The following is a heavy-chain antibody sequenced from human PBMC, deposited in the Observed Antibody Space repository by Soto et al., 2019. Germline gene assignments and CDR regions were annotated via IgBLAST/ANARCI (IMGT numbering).Heavy chain of an antibody. J-gene: IGHJ4*02. Sequence: EVQLVESGGGVVQPGGSLRLSCAASGLTVSSNHMSWVRQAPGKGLEWVSIMYRGGSIYYADSVKGGFTISRDNSKNTLYLQMSSLRAEDTAVYYCAGGKTVPGRFDYWGQGTLVTVSS. D-gene: IGHD6-19*01. CDR1: GLTVSSNH. CDR2: MYRGGSI. V-gene: IGHV3-66*01. CDR3: AGGKTVPGRFDY.